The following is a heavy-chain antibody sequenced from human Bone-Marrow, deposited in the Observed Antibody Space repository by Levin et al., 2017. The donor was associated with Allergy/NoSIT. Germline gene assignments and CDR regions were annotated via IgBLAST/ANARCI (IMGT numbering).Heavy chain of an antibody. CDR3: AKDEGYNWIRGIDY. Sequence: GGSLRLSCAASGFTFDDYAMHWVRQAPGKGLEWVSGISWNSGSIGYADSVKGRFTISRDNAKNSLYLQMNSLRAEDTALYYCAKDEGYNWIRGIDYWGQGTLVTVSS. CDR2: ISWNSGSI. D-gene: IGHD1-20*01. CDR1: GFTFDDYA. J-gene: IGHJ4*02. V-gene: IGHV3-9*01.